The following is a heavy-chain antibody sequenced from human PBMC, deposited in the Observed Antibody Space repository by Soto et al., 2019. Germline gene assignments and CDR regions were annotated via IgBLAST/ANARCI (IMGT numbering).Heavy chain of an antibody. CDR1: GFTFDTCG. J-gene: IGHJ4*02. CDR3: ARASSGSYYVRGFFDS. Sequence: GGSLRLSCAASGFTFDTCGMNWVRQAPGKGLEWISYISDDSTTIYYADSVEGRFSISRDNANHSLSLQMNSLRVEDTAVYYCARASSGSYYVRGFFDSWGQGTPVTVSS. V-gene: IGHV3-48*01. CDR2: ISDDSTTI. D-gene: IGHD1-26*01.